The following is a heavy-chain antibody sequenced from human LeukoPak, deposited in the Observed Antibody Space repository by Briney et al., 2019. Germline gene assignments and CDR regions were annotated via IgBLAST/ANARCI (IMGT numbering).Heavy chain of an antibody. D-gene: IGHD6-19*01. J-gene: IGHJ4*02. V-gene: IGHV3-7*01. CDR3: ARGARQWLVPDFDY. Sequence: GGSLRLSCAASGFTFSSYWMSWVRQAPGKGLEWVANIKQDGHEKYYVDSVKGRFTISRDNATNSLYLQMNSLRAEDTAVYYCARGARQWLVPDFDYWGQGTLVTVSS. CDR1: GFTFSSYW. CDR2: IKQDGHEK.